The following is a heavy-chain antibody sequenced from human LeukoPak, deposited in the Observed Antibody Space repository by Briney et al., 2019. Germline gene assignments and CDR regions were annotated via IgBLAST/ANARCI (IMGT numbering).Heavy chain of an antibody. CDR2: ISPYNGNT. Sequence: GASVKVSCKASGYTFTSYGITWVRQAPGQGLESMGWISPYNGNTIYAQKLQGRVTMTTDTSTSTAYLELRSLRSDDTAVYYCARGFTRDAFDIWGQGTMVTVSS. V-gene: IGHV1-18*01. CDR1: GYTFTSYG. CDR3: ARGFTRDAFDI. J-gene: IGHJ3*02.